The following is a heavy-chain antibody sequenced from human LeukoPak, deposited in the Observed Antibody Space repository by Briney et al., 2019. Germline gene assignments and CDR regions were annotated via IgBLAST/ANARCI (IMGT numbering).Heavy chain of an antibody. Sequence: RSGGSLRLSCAASGFTFSSSAMNWVRQSPERGLEWVSAISGTGGSASYADSLKGRFTISRDNSKNTLYLQMSSLTAEDTAVYYCAKECGRDYDDRAFDIWGQGTMVTVSS. CDR3: AKECGRDYDDRAFDI. V-gene: IGHV3-23*01. CDR1: GFTFSSSA. J-gene: IGHJ3*02. D-gene: IGHD3-22*01. CDR2: ISGTGGSA.